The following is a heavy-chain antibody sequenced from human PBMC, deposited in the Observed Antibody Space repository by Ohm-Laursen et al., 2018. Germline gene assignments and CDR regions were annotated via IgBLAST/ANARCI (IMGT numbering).Heavy chain of an antibody. CDR2: ISSSGSTI. CDR3: ARSVYYDSSGYSAPFDY. CDR1: GFTFSDHY. Sequence: SLRLSCTASGFTFSDHYMSWIRQAPGKGLEWVSYISSSGSTIYYADSVKGRFTISRDNAKNSLYLQMNSLRAEDTAVYYCARSVYYDSSGYSAPFDYWGQGTLVTVSS. D-gene: IGHD3-22*01. J-gene: IGHJ4*02. V-gene: IGHV3-11*01.